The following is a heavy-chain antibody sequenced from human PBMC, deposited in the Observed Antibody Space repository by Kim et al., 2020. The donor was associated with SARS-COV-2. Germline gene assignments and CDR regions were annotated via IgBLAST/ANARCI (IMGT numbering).Heavy chain of an antibody. CDR2: VSYDGSNK. V-gene: IGHV3-30-3*01. Sequence: GGSLRLSCAASGFTFSSYSIHWVRQAPGKGLEWVAVVSYDGSNKYYGDSVKGRFTISRDNSKNTLYLQMNSLRGEDTAVYYCARDLTGSTWDYWGRGPL. CDR3: ARDLTGSTWDY. J-gene: IGHJ4*02. CDR1: GFTFSSYS. D-gene: IGHD1-7*01.